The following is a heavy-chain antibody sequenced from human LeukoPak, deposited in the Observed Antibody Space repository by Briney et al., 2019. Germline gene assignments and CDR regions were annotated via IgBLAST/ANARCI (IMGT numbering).Heavy chain of an antibody. CDR3: ARLGAMVRGVIISPHMDV. CDR2: IYHSGST. CDR1: GYSISSGYY. D-gene: IGHD3-10*01. J-gene: IGHJ6*03. V-gene: IGHV4-38-2*02. Sequence: SETLSLTCTVSGYSISSGYYWGWIRQPPGKGLEWVESIYHSGSTYYNPSLKSRVTISVDTSKNQFSLKLSSVTAADTAVYYCARLGAMVRGVIISPHMDVWGKGTTVTISS.